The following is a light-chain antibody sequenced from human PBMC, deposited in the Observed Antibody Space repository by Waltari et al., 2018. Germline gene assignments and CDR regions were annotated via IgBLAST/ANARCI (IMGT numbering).Light chain of an antibody. CDR3: QQRSNSFA. Sequence: EIVLTQSPATLSLSPAERATLSCRASQSVSSDLAWYQQNPGQAPRLLIYDASTRAAGIPARFSVSGSVTDFTLTISSLEPEDFAVYYCQQRSNSFAFGPGTRVDNK. V-gene: IGKV3-11*01. CDR1: QSVSSD. CDR2: DAS. J-gene: IGKJ3*01.